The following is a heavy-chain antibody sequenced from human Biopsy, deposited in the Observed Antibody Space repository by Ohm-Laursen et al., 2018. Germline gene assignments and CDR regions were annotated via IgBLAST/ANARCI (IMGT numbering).Heavy chain of an antibody. Sequence: SSLRLSCTASGFRFDNTGMHWVRQGPGKGLEWVAGTSWSSDSITYAKSVTGRFTISRDNGENSLYLQMNSLRPEDTALYYCTKNTQWEGSGYLDAFHIWGHGAMVTVSS. CDR1: GFRFDNTG. D-gene: IGHD3-22*01. V-gene: IGHV3-9*01. J-gene: IGHJ3*02. CDR3: TKNTQWEGSGYLDAFHI. CDR2: TSWSSDSI.